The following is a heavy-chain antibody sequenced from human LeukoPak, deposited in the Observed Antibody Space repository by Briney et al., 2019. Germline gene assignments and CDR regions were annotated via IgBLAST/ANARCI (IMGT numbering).Heavy chain of an antibody. CDR3: AKGMDGSGIRPFSY. V-gene: IGHV3-30-3*01. CDR1: GFTFSSYA. D-gene: IGHD3-10*01. Sequence: GGSLRLSCAASGFTFSSYAMHWVRQAPGKGLEWVAVISYDGSNKYYADSVKGRFTISRDNSKNTLYLQMNSLRAEDMALYYCAKGMDGSGIRPFSYWGQGTLVTVSS. CDR2: ISYDGSNK. J-gene: IGHJ4*02.